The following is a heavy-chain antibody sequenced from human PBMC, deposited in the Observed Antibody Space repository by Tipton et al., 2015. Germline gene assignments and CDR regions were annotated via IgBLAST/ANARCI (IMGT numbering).Heavy chain of an antibody. Sequence: LSLTCTASGFTFQNFAMSWVRQTPGKGLEWVSVISGVGYSTYFADSVKGRFTISRDNSKNTLYLQMNSLRAEDTAVYYCARLSYYDLWSSYYGGRMDVWGQGTTVIVSS. D-gene: IGHD3-3*01. CDR2: ISGVGYST. CDR3: ARLSYYDLWSSYYGGRMDV. CDR1: GFTFQNFA. V-gene: IGHV3-23*01. J-gene: IGHJ6*02.